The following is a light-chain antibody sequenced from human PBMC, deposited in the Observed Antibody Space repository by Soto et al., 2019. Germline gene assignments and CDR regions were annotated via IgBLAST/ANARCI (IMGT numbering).Light chain of an antibody. J-gene: IGKJ2*01. CDR2: AAS. Sequence: DIQMTQSPSSLSASVGDRVTITCRASQSISRYLNWYQQKPGKAPKLLIYAASSLQGGVPSRFSGSGSWTDFTITIISLQPEDFATYYCQQSYSTPPGTFGHGTKLEIK. CDR1: QSISRY. V-gene: IGKV1-39*01. CDR3: QQSYSTPPGT.